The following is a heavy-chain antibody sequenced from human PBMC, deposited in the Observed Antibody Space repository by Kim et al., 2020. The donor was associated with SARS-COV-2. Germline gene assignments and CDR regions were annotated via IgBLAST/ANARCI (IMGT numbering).Heavy chain of an antibody. D-gene: IGHD3-10*01. CDR3: ARRRHMVRGLERYFDL. V-gene: IGHV4-34*01. CDR2: INHSGST. CDR1: GGSFSGYY. Sequence: SETLSLTCAVYGGSFSGYYWSWIRQPPGKGLEWIGEINHSGSTNYNPSLKSRVTISVDTSKNQFSLKLSSVTAADTAVYYCARRRHMVRGLERYFDLWGRGTLVTVSS. J-gene: IGHJ2*01.